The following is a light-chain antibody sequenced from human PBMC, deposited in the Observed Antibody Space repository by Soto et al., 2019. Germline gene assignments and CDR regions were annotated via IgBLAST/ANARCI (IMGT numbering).Light chain of an antibody. Sequence: EIVMTQSPATLSVSPGERATLSCRASQSVSSNLAWYQQKPGQAPRLLIYGASTRVTGIPARFSGSGSGTEFTLTIGSLQSEDFAIYYCQQFYYYPHTFGQGTKLEVK. CDR1: QSVSSN. CDR3: QQFYYYPHT. CDR2: GAS. J-gene: IGKJ2*01. V-gene: IGKV3-15*01.